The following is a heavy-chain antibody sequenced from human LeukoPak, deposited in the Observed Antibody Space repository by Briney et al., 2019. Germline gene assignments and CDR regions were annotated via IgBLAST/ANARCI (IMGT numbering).Heavy chain of an antibody. CDR3: ARGVRGYCSRISCWGGGYYYCMDV. CDR2: IKEDGSEK. D-gene: IGHD2-2*01. V-gene: IGHV3-7*01. J-gene: IGHJ6*03. CDR1: GFIFNTYW. Sequence: PGGSLRLSCAASGFIFNTYWMTWVRQAPGKGLEWVANIKEDGSEKYYVDSVKGRFTISRDNAKNSLHLQMNSLRVGDTAVYYCARGVRGYCSRISCWGGGYYYCMDVWGKGTTVTVSS.